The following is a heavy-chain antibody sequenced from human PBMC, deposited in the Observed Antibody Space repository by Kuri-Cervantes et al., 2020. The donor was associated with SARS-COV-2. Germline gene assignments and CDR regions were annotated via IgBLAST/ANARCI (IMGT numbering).Heavy chain of an antibody. D-gene: IGHD3-10*01. CDR1: GGTFSSYA. Sequence: SVKVSCKASGGTFSSYAIGWVRQAPGQGLEWMGGIIPIFGTANYAQKFQGRVTITADESTSTAYMELSSLRSEDTAVYYCARFRDGEEDYYYYYGMDVWGQGNTVNVSS. CDR3: ARFRDGEEDYYYYYGMDV. CDR2: IIPIFGTA. V-gene: IGHV1-69*13. J-gene: IGHJ6*02.